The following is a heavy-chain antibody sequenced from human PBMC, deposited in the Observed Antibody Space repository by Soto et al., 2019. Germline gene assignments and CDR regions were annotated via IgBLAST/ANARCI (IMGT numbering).Heavy chain of an antibody. CDR1: GFIFSDHF. D-gene: IGHD3-22*01. J-gene: IGHJ4*02. Sequence: EVHLVESGGNLVQPGGSLRLSCAASGFIFSDHFMDWVRQAPGKGLEWVGRTKHKISRFATEYAASVKGRFTISRDDSRSSLYLQMNSLRIDDTAVYYCVCYISGTPHWGQGTLVIVSS. CDR3: VCYISGTPH. CDR2: TKHKISRFAT. V-gene: IGHV3-72*01.